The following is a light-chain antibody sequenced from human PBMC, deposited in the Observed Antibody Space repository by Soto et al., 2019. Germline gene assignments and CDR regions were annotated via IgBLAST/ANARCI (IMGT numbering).Light chain of an antibody. Sequence: IVLTQSPDTLSLSPGERATLSCRASQSVSSSQLVWYQQKPGQAPRLLIYAASSRATGIPDRFSGSGSGTDFTLTVSELETEDFAVYYCQHYANSVWTFGQGTKVAIK. V-gene: IGKV3-20*01. CDR3: QHYANSVWT. J-gene: IGKJ1*01. CDR1: QSVSSSQ. CDR2: AAS.